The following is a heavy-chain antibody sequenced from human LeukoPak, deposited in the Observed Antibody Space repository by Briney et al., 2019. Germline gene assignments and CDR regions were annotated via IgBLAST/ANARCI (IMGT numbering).Heavy chain of an antibody. V-gene: IGHV1-18*01. CDR3: ARNHLGLGL. CDR1: GYTFTTYE. D-gene: IGHD3-16*01. CDR2: INTRNGNA. J-gene: IGHJ4*02. Sequence: ASVKASCKASGYTFTTYEIIWVRQAPGQGLEWMGWINTRNGNANYAHQLQGRVTMTTDTSTSTSYMELASLRFDDTAIYYCARNHLGLGLWGQGTLVTVSS.